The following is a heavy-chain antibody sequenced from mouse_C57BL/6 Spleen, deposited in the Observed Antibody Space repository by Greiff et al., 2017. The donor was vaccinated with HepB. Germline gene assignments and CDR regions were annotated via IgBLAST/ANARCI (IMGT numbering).Heavy chain of an antibody. V-gene: IGHV5-4*01. CDR1: GFTFSSYA. D-gene: IGHD1-1*01. Sequence: EVQLVESGGGLVKPGGSLKLSCAASGFTFSSYAMSWVRQTPEKRLEWVATISDGGSYTYYPDNVKGRFTISRDNAKNNLYLQMSHLKSEDTAMYYCARDSHYYGSSSDYWGQGTSVTVSS. CDR2: ISDGGSYT. CDR3: ARDSHYYGSSSDY. J-gene: IGHJ4*01.